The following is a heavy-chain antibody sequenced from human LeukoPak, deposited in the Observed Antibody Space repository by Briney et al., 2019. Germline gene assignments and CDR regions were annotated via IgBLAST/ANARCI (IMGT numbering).Heavy chain of an antibody. J-gene: IGHJ4*02. Sequence: PSETLSLTCTVSGGSIRSYYWSWIRQPPGKGLEWIGYIFYSGRTNYNPSLKSRVTISVDTSKNWFSLRLTSVTAADTAVYYCARVGFTQQLNYWGQGTLVTVSS. D-gene: IGHD6-13*01. CDR3: ARVGFTQQLNY. CDR1: GGSIRSYY. CDR2: IFYSGRT. V-gene: IGHV4-59*01.